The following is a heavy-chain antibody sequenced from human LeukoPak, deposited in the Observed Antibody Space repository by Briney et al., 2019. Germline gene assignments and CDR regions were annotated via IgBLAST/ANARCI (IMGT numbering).Heavy chain of an antibody. CDR2: IYSGGST. Sequence: GGSLRLSCAASGFTVSNNYMNWVRQAPGKGLEWVSLIYSGGSTYYADSVKGRFTISRDNSKNTLYLQMNSLRVEDTAVYYCARGVATTFFDYWGQGTLVTVSS. D-gene: IGHD5-12*01. CDR1: GFTVSNNY. J-gene: IGHJ4*02. V-gene: IGHV3-53*01. CDR3: ARGVATTFFDY.